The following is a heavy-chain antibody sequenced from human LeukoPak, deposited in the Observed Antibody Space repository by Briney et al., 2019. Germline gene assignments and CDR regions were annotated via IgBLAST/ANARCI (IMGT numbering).Heavy chain of an antibody. V-gene: IGHV4-59*01. CDR3: ARGRLGGSGSYYNVLDY. Sequence: SEALSLTCTVSGGXISXXXXXXIXXXPXKXXEXIXXXSYSGSTNYNPSLKSRVTISVDTSRNQFSLKLSSVTAADTAVYYCARGRLGGSGSYYNVLDYWGQGTLVTVSS. CDR1: GGXISXXX. CDR2: XSYSGST. D-gene: IGHD3-10*01. J-gene: IGHJ4*02.